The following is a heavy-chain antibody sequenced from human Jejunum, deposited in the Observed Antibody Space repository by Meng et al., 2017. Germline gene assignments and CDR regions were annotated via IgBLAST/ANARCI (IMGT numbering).Heavy chain of an antibody. CDR1: GFTFSSYA. V-gene: IGHV3-23*01. Sequence: EVQLLDSGGGLVQPGGSLRLSCTASGFTFSSYAMSWVRQAPGKGLEWVSSISGSGDYVRYSDSVKGRFTSSRDNSKNTLYLQMNSLTAEDTAVYYCSKDPNGDYIGAFDYWGPGTLVTVSS. CDR2: ISGSGDYV. CDR3: SKDPNGDYIGAFDY. D-gene: IGHD4-17*01. J-gene: IGHJ4*02.